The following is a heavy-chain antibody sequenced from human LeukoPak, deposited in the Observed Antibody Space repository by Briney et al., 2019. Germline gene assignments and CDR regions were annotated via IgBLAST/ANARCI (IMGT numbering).Heavy chain of an antibody. CDR1: GGSFSGYY. CDR2: INHSGST. V-gene: IGHV4-34*01. CDR3: ARGRNGDYAD. D-gene: IGHD4-17*01. Sequence: SETLSLTCAVYGGSFSGYYWSWIRQPPGKGLEWIGEINHSGSTNYNPSLKSRVTILVDTSKNQFSLKLSSVTAADTAVYYCARGRNGDYADWGQGTLVTVSS. J-gene: IGHJ4*02.